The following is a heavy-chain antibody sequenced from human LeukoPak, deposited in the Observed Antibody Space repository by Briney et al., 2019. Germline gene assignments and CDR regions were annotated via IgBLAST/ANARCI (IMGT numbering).Heavy chain of an antibody. CDR3: ARRAPNYYDSSGYSPN. V-gene: IGHV4-34*01. J-gene: IGHJ4*02. CDR2: INHSGST. CDR1: GGSFSGYY. D-gene: IGHD3-22*01. Sequence: SETLSLTCAVYGGSFSGYYWSWIRQPPGKGLEWIGEINHSGSTNYNPSLKSRVTISVDTSKNQFSLKLSSVTAADTAVYYCARRAPNYYDSSGYSPNWGQGTLVTVSS.